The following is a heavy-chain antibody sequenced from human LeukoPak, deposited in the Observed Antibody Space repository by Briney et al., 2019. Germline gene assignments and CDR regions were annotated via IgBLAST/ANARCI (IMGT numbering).Heavy chain of an antibody. V-gene: IGHV3-66*01. CDR3: ARKTDSGGQGDY. J-gene: IGHJ4*02. CDR1: GFTFSSYD. Sequence: GGSLRLSCAASGFTFSSYDIHWVRQAPGKGLEWVSVIYSGGSTYYADSVKGRFTISRDNSKNTLYLQMNSLRAEDTAVYYCARKTDSGGQGDYWGPGTLVTVSS. D-gene: IGHD3-22*01. CDR2: IYSGGST.